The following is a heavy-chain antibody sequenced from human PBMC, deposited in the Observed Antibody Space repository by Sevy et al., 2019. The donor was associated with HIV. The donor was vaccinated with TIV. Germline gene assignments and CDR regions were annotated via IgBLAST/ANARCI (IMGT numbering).Heavy chain of an antibody. V-gene: IGHV3-33*01. CDR3: AREGIAVTGTEYYFDY. D-gene: IGHD6-19*01. Sequence: GGSLRLSCAASGFTFSSYGMHWVRQAPGKGLEWVAVIWYDGSNKYYADTVKGRFTISRENSKNTLYLQMNSLRAEDTAEYYCAREGIAVTGTEYYFDYWGHGTLVTVSS. CDR1: GFTFSSYG. CDR2: IWYDGSNK. J-gene: IGHJ4*01.